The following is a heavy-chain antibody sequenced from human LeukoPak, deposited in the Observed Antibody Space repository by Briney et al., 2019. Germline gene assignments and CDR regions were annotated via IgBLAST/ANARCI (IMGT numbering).Heavy chain of an antibody. Sequence: AETLSLTCTVSGGSISSTNYYWGWIRQPPGKGLEWIGSIYSSGSTYYNPSLKSRVTISVDTSKNQFSLKLTSVTAADTAVYFCARAMTTGNLVDYWGQGTLVTVSS. CDR1: GGSISSTNYY. D-gene: IGHD4-17*01. CDR3: ARAMTTGNLVDY. V-gene: IGHV4-39*07. CDR2: IYSSGST. J-gene: IGHJ4*02.